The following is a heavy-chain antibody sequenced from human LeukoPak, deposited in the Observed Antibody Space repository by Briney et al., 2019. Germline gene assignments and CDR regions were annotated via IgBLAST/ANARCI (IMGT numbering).Heavy chain of an antibody. Sequence: PGGSLRLSCAASGFTFSSYEMNWVRQAPGKGLEWVSYISSSGSTIYYADSVKGRFTISRDNAKNSLYLQMNSLRAEDTAVYYCARALPVGAKGSDYWGQGTLVTVSS. J-gene: IGHJ4*02. D-gene: IGHD1-26*01. V-gene: IGHV3-48*03. CDR1: GFTFSSYE. CDR2: ISSSGSTI. CDR3: ARALPVGAKGSDY.